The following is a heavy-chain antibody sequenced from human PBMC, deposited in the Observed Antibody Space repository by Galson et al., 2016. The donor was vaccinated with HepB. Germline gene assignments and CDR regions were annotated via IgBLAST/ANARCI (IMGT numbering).Heavy chain of an antibody. D-gene: IGHD2-15*01. Sequence: ETLSLTCAVSGASLSINNWWRWVRQTPGPELEWIGGIYHSGSTNYNRLLNSRINITADKTTNQFSLLLSSVTAADTAVYYCAGFDFGCCGTGICSQWGQGSLVTVSA. CDR1: GASLSINNW. CDR2: IYHSGST. J-gene: IGHJ4*02. CDR3: AGFDFGCCGTGICSQ. V-gene: IGHV4-4*02.